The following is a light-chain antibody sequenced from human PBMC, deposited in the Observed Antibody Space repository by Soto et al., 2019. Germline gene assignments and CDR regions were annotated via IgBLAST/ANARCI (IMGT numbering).Light chain of an antibody. CDR3: QLRRT. J-gene: IGKJ1*01. CDR2: GAS. CDR1: QSVSSSY. Sequence: EIVLTQSPGTLSLSPGERVTLSCRASQSVSSSYLARYQQKPGQAPRLLIYGASSRATGIPDRFSGTGSGTDFTLTISRLEPEDFAVYYCQLRRTFGQGTKVDIK. V-gene: IGKV3-20*01.